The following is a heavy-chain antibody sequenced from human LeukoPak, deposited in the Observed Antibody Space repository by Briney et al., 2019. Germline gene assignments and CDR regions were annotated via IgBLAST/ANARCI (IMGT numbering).Heavy chain of an antibody. Sequence: AETLALTCTVCGGFIRSYYWSWIRQPPGKGREWMGDIYYSGSTNYNPSLKSRGTISVDTSKNQFSLKLSSVTAADTAVYYCARDSGRSDFDYWGQGTLVTVSS. CDR3: ARDSGRSDFDY. CDR2: IYYSGST. D-gene: IGHD3-10*01. J-gene: IGHJ4*02. V-gene: IGHV4-59*01. CDR1: GGFIRSYY.